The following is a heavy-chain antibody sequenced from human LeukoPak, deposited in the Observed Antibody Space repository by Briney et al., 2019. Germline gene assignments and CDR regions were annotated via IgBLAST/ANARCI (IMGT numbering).Heavy chain of an antibody. Sequence: SVKVSCEASGGTFSSYAISWVRQAPGQGLEWMGGIIPIFGTANYAQKFQGRVTITTDESTSTAYMELSSLRSEDTAVYYCARDYDSSGYDFDYWGQGTLVTVSS. V-gene: IGHV1-69*05. D-gene: IGHD3-22*01. CDR2: IIPIFGTA. CDR1: GGTFSSYA. CDR3: ARDYDSSGYDFDY. J-gene: IGHJ4*02.